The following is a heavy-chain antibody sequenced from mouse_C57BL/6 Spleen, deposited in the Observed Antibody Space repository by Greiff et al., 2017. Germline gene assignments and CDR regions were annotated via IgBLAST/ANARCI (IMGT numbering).Heavy chain of an antibody. CDR1: GYTFTDYN. D-gene: IGHD5-1*01. V-gene: IGHV1-18*01. CDR2: INPNNGGT. CDR3: ARGGVRRFAY. J-gene: IGHJ3*01. Sequence: EVQLQQSGPELVKPGASVKIPCKASGYTFTDYNMDWVKQSHGKSLEWIGDINPNNGGTIYNQKFKGKATLTVDKSSSTAYMELRSLTSEDTAVYYCARGGVRRFAYWGQGTLVTVSA.